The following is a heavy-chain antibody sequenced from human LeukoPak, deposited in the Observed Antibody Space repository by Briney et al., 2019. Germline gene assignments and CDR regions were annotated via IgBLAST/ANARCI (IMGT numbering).Heavy chain of an antibody. CDR3: ARGAVVVAATTSDAFDI. CDR1: GFTFSSYS. D-gene: IGHD2-15*01. J-gene: IGHJ3*02. V-gene: IGHV3-21*01. Sequence: GGSLRLSCAASGFTFSSYSMNWVRQAPGRGLEWVSSISSSSSYIYYADSVKGRFTISRDNAKNSLYLQMNSLRAEDTAVYYCARGAVVVAATTSDAFDIWGQGTMVTVSS. CDR2: ISSSSSYI.